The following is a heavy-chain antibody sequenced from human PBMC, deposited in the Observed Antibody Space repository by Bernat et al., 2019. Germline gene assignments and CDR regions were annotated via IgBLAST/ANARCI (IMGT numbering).Heavy chain of an antibody. J-gene: IGHJ3*02. CDR3: ARDRVRIAATPTDAFDI. CDR1: GYTFTSYG. V-gene: IGHV1-18*04. D-gene: IGHD2-15*01. Sequence: QVQLVQSGAEVKKPGASVKVSCKASGYTFTSYGISWVRQAPGQGLEWMGWISAYNGNTNYAQKLQGRVTMTTDTSTSTAYMELRSLGSDDTAVYYCARDRVRIAATPTDAFDIWGQGTMVTVSS. CDR2: ISAYNGNT.